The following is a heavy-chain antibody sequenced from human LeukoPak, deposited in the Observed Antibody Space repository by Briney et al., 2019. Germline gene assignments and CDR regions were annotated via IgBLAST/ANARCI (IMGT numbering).Heavy chain of an antibody. CDR3: ARRGNGYNRFYYYYYYIDV. V-gene: IGHV1-8*01. J-gene: IGHJ6*03. Sequence: ASVKVSCKASGYTFTSYDINWVRQATGQGLEWMGWMNRNSGNTGYAQKFQGRVTMTRNTSISTAYMELSSLRSEDTAVYYCARRGNGYNRFYYYYYYIDVWGKGTTVTVSS. CDR2: MNRNSGNT. CDR1: GYTFTSYD. D-gene: IGHD5-24*01.